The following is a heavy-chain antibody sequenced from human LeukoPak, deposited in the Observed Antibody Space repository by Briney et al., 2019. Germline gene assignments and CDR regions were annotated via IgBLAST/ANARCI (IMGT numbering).Heavy chain of an antibody. CDR2: IYDSGST. Sequence: PSETLSLTCTVSGGSIRSSYYYWGWIRQPPGKGLEWIGSIYDSGSTYYNPSLKSRVTISVDTSKNQFSLKLNSVTAADTAVYYCARRFGTGPPAGSFDPWGQGTLVTVSS. J-gene: IGHJ5*02. V-gene: IGHV4-39*01. CDR1: GGSIRSSYYY. CDR3: ARRFGTGPPAGSFDP. D-gene: IGHD3/OR15-3a*01.